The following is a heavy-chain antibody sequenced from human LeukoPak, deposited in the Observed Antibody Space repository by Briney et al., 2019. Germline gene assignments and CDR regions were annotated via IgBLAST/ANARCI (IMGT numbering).Heavy chain of an antibody. V-gene: IGHV4-34*01. Sequence: SETLSLTCAVYGGSFSGYYWSWIRQPPGKGLEWIGSIYYSGSTYYNPSLKSRVTISVDTSKNQFSLKLSSVTAADTAVYYCARHGEYDFWSGYYGWFDPWGQGTLVTVSS. D-gene: IGHD3-3*01. CDR1: GGSFSGYY. J-gene: IGHJ5*02. CDR2: IYYSGST. CDR3: ARHGEYDFWSGYYGWFDP.